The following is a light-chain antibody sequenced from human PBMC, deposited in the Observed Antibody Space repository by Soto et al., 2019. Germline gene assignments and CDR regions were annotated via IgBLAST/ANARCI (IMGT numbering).Light chain of an antibody. CDR1: SSDVGPYKY. CDR2: AVN. V-gene: IGLV2-8*01. CDR3: SSYASGNIYV. J-gene: IGLJ1*01. Sequence: QSVLTQPPSASGSPGQSVTISCTGTSSDVGPYKYVSWYQQHPGKAPKLIIYAVNQRPSGVPDRFSGSKSGNTASLTVSGLQAEDEADYYCSSYASGNIYVFGTGTKVTV.